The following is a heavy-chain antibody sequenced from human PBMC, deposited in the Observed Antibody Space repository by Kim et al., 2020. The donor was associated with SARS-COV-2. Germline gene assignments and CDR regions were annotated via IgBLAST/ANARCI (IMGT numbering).Heavy chain of an antibody. CDR3: AKDLGGSGAAEIDY. CDR2: IRESGDST. V-gene: IGHV3-23*01. CDR1: GFIFSNYA. J-gene: IGHJ4*02. D-gene: IGHD2-15*01. Sequence: GGSLRLSCAASGFIFSNYAMTWVRQAPGKGLEWVSSIRESGDSTYHAASVKGRFTISRDNSKQTLYLQMNYLRLEDTATYYCAKDLGGSGAAEIDYWGQGTLVTVSS.